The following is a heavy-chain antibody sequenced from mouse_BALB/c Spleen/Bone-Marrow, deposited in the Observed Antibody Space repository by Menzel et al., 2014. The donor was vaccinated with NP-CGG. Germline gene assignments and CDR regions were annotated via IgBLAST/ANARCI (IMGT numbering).Heavy chain of an antibody. CDR2: INPDSSTI. CDR1: GFDFXRYW. Sequence: EVKLVESGGGLVQPGGSLKLSCAASGFDFXRYWMSWVRQAPGKGLEWIGEINPDSSTINYAPSLKDKFILSRDNAKNTLYLQMSKVRSDDTALYYCARLSYYGRFAYWGQGTLVTVSA. CDR3: ARLSYYGRFAY. J-gene: IGHJ3*01. V-gene: IGHV4-1*02. D-gene: IGHD1-1*01.